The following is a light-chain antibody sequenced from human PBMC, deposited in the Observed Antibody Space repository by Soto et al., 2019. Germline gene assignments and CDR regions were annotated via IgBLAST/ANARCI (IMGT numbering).Light chain of an antibody. CDR3: GSYSSTDTPFV. CDR2: EVT. CDR1: STDVGGYNY. Sequence: QSALAQPSSVSGSPGQSITISCTGTSTDVGGYNYVSWYQHHSGKAPKLLIYEVTNRPSGISDRFSGSKSVNTASLTISGLQAEDESDYYCGSYSSTDTPFVFGTGTKPPS. J-gene: IGLJ1*01. V-gene: IGLV2-14*01.